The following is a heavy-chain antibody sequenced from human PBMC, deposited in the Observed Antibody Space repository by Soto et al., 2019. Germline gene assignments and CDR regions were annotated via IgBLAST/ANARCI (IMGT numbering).Heavy chain of an antibody. D-gene: IGHD2-15*01. J-gene: IGHJ5*02. CDR1: GYTFTSYG. CDR2: ISAYNGNT. V-gene: IGHV1-18*01. Sequence: QVQLVQSGAEVKKPGASVKVSCKASGYTFTSYGISWVRQAPGQGLEWMGWISAYNGNTNYAQKLQGRVTMTTDTSTSTDYMELRSLRSDDTAVYYCARVYCSGGSCYPNWFDPWGQGTLVTVSS. CDR3: ARVYCSGGSCYPNWFDP.